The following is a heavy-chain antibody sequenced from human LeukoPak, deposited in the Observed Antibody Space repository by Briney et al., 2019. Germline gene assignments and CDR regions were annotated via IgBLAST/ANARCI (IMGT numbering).Heavy chain of an antibody. Sequence: ASVKVSCKASGYTLTGYYMHWVRQAPGQGLEWMGWINTNTGNPTYAQGFTGRFVFSLDTSVSTAYLQISSLKAEDTAVYYCARGAPAARYWGQGTLVTVSS. CDR3: ARGAPAARY. CDR1: GYTLTGYY. V-gene: IGHV7-4-1*02. CDR2: INTNTGNP. D-gene: IGHD2-2*01. J-gene: IGHJ4*02.